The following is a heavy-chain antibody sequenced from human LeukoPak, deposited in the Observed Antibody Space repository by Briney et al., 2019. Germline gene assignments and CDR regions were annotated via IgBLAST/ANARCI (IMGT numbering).Heavy chain of an antibody. Sequence: GGSLRLSCAASGFTFSSYAMHWVRQAPGKGLEWVAVISYDGSNKYYADSVKGRFTISRDNAKNSLYLQMNSLRAEDTAVYYCASSIVVVTAISDWGQGTLVTVSS. J-gene: IGHJ4*02. CDR2: ISYDGSNK. CDR3: ASSIVVVTAISD. V-gene: IGHV3-30*04. D-gene: IGHD2-21*02. CDR1: GFTFSSYA.